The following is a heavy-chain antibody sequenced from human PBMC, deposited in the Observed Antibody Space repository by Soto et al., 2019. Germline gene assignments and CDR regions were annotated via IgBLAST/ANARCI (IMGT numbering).Heavy chain of an antibody. Sequence: GGSLRLSCVASGFTFSSYGMHWVRQAPGKGLEWVAIISYDGSNTYYADSVKGRFTISRDNAKNTLYLQMSSLRVEDTAVYYCAREYSLAVLAPGYWGRGTLVTVSS. CDR3: AREYSLAVLAPGY. V-gene: IGHV3-30*03. CDR1: GFTFSSYG. D-gene: IGHD2-8*02. CDR2: ISYDGSNT. J-gene: IGHJ4*02.